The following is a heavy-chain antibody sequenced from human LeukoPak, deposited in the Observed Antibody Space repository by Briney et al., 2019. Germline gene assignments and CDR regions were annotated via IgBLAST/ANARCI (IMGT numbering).Heavy chain of an antibody. D-gene: IGHD6-13*01. CDR3: ARRRADYGYSSSWYVEYYFDY. CDR1: GFSFSSYS. CDR2: ITSSINSI. J-gene: IGHJ4*02. Sequence: QTGGSLRLSCAASGFSFSSYSMCWVRQAPGKGLEWLSYITSSINSIYYADSVKGRSTISRDNAQNSLFLQMNSLRAEDTAVYYCARRRADYGYSSSWYVEYYFDYWGQGTLVTVSS. V-gene: IGHV3-48*01.